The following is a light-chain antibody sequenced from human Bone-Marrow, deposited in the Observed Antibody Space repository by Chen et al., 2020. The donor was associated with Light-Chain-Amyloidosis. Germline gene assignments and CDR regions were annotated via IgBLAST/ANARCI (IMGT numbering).Light chain of an antibody. V-gene: IGLV2-14*03. CDR1: SSDVGGYDY. J-gene: IGLJ2*01. Sequence: QSALTQPASVSASPGQSITIYCTGSSSDVGGYDYVSWYQQHPGKAPKLLIYDVRIRPSGASNRFSGSKSGNTASLAISGLLTEDEAAYYCSSYTSSSAPVVFGGGTKLTVL. CDR3: SSYTSSSAPVV. CDR2: DVR.